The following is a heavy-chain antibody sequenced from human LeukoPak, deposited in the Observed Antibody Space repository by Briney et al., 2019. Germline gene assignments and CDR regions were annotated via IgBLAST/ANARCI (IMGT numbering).Heavy chain of an antibody. CDR2: INHSGST. J-gene: IGHJ6*03. Sequence: PSETLSLTCAVYGGSFSGYYWSWIRQPPGKGLEWIGEINHSGSTNYNPSLKSRVTISVDTSKNQFSLKLSSVTAADTAVYYCARLPPRTYYYYYYMDVWGKGTTVTISS. CDR3: ARLPPRTYYYYYYMDV. CDR1: GGSFSGYY. V-gene: IGHV4-34*01.